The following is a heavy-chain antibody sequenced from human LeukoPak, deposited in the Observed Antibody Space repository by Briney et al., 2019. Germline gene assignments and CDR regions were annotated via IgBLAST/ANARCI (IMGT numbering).Heavy chain of an antibody. CDR3: ARISLYYGSGSYYEYFDY. D-gene: IGHD3-10*01. V-gene: IGHV3-21*01. Sequence: GGSLRLSCAASGFTFSSYNMNWVRQAPGKGLEWVSSISSSSSYIYYADSVKGRFTTSRDNAKNSLYLQMNSLRAEDTAVYYCARISLYYGSGSYYEYFDYWGQGTLVTVSS. CDR2: ISSSSSYI. J-gene: IGHJ4*02. CDR1: GFTFSSYN.